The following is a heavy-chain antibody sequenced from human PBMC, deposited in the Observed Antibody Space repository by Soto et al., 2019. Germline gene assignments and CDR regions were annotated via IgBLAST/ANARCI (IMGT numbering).Heavy chain of an antibody. CDR2: IYYSGST. CDR1: GGSISSYY. CDR3: ATLYSSGWNNIDY. D-gene: IGHD6-19*01. J-gene: IGHJ4*02. V-gene: IGHV4-59*08. Sequence: SETLSLTCTVSGGSISSYYWSWIRQPPGKGLEWIGYIYYSGSTNYNPSLKSRVTISVDTSKNQFSLKLSSVTAADTAVYYCATLYSSGWNNIDYWGQGTLVTVSS.